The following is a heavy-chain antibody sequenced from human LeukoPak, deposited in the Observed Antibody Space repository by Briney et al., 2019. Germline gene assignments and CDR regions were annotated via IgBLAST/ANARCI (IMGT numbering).Heavy chain of an antibody. V-gene: IGHV4-59*08. D-gene: IGHD1-26*01. Sequence: SETLSLTCTVSGGSISSYYWSWIRQPPGKGLEWIGYIYYSGSTNYNPSLKSRVTISVDTSKNQFSLKLSSVTAADMAVYYCARLGWDFKGIDYWGQGTLVTVSS. CDR2: IYYSGST. CDR1: GGSISSYY. J-gene: IGHJ4*02. CDR3: ARLGWDFKGIDY.